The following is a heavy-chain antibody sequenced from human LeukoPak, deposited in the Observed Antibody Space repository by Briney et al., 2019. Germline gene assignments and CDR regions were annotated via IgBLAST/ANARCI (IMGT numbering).Heavy chain of an antibody. CDR1: GFTFSSYA. CDR2: ISGSGGST. CDR3: ARVKMYKWELLGAFDY. Sequence: GGSLRLSCAASGFTFSSYAMSWVRQAPGKGLEWVSAISGSGGSTYYADSVKGRFTISRDNSKNTLYLQMNSLRAEDTAVYYCARVKMYKWELLGAFDYWGQGTLVTVSS. D-gene: IGHD1-26*01. V-gene: IGHV3-23*01. J-gene: IGHJ4*02.